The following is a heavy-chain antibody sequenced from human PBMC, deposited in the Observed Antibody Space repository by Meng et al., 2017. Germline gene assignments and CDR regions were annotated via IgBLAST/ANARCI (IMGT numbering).Heavy chain of an antibody. Sequence: GESLKISCAASGFSFSNYDMHWVRQAPGKGLEWVAAVWYDETYKFYADSVKGRFTISRDKSKNTVCLQMNSLRAEDTAIYYCATELGHGAGSLVFDIWGQGTMVTVSS. CDR1: GFSFSNYD. V-gene: IGHV3-33*01. D-gene: IGHD3-10*01. CDR3: ATELGHGAGSLVFDI. J-gene: IGHJ3*02. CDR2: VWYDETYK.